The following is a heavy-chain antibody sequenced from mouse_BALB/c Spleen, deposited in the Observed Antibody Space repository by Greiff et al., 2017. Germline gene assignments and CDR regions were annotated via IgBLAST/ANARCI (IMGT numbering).Heavy chain of an antibody. V-gene: IGHV5-6-5*01. CDR3: ARGLYGNYWYFDV. CDR1: GFTFSSYA. CDR2: ISSGGST. Sequence: EVMLVESGGGLVKPGGSLKLSCAASGFTFSSYAMSWVRQTPEKRLEWVASISSGGSTYYPDSVKGRFTISRDNPRNILYLQMSSLRSEDTAMYYCARGLYGNYWYFDVWGAGTTVTVSS. J-gene: IGHJ1*01. D-gene: IGHD2-10*02.